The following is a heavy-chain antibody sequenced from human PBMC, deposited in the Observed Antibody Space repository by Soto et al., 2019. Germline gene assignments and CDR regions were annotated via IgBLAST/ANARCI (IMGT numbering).Heavy chain of an antibody. CDR3: ARDSPIYDELDY. Sequence: GGSLRLSCAASGITFSKAWMNWVRQSPGKGLEWVASIKLDGTDKYYVDSVKGRFTISRDNAKNSLYLQMNSLRAEDTAVYYCARDSPIYDELDYWGQGTTVTVSS. V-gene: IGHV3-7*01. CDR2: IKLDGTDK. J-gene: IGHJ4*03. D-gene: IGHD3-22*01. CDR1: GITFSKAW.